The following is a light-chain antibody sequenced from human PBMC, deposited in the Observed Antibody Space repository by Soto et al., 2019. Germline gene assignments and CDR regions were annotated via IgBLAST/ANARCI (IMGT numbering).Light chain of an antibody. Sequence: IQMTQCPSTLSAAVGVRVTITCRASQSISSRLAWYQQKPGKAPKLLIYDASSLESGVPSRFSGSGSGTEFTLTISGLQPDDFATYYCQQYNSYPWTFGQGTKVDIK. J-gene: IGKJ1*01. CDR3: QQYNSYPWT. V-gene: IGKV1-5*01. CDR1: QSISSR. CDR2: DAS.